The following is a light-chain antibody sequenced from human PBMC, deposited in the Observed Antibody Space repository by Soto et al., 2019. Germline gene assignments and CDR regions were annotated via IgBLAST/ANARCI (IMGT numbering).Light chain of an antibody. CDR1: SSNIGSNY. CDR3: AAWDDSPSGSYV. Sequence: QSVLTQPPSASGTPGQRVTISFSGSSSNIGSNYVYWYQQLPGTAPKLLIYRNNQRPSGVPDRFSGSKSGTSPSLAISGLRSEDEADYYCAAWDDSPSGSYVFGTGTKLTVL. V-gene: IGLV1-47*01. J-gene: IGLJ1*01. CDR2: RNN.